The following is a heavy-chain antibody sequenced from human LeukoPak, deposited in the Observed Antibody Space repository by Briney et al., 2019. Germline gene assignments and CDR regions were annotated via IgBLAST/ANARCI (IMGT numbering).Heavy chain of an antibody. CDR3: AGASGGERY. J-gene: IGHJ4*02. CDR1: GFTFSSYW. D-gene: IGHD3-10*01. Sequence: GGSLRLSCAASGFTFSSYWMSWVRQAPGKGLEWEANIKQDGSEKYYVDSVKGRFTVSRDNAKNSLYLQMNSLRAEDTAVYYCAGASGGERYWGQGTLVTVSS. CDR2: IKQDGSEK. V-gene: IGHV3-7*04.